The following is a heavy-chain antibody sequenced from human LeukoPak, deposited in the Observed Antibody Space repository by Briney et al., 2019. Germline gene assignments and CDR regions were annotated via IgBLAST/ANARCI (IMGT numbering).Heavy chain of an antibody. D-gene: IGHD2-21*01. V-gene: IGHV3-64*01. CDR1: GFSFSTCN. Sequence: GGSLRLSCAASGFSFSTCNMYWVRQAPGKGLESVSAISSNGGTTHYANSVKGRFTISRDNSKNTLYLQMGSLRAEDMAVYYCAREGPRGDYVDYWGQGTLVTVSS. CDR3: AREGPRGDYVDY. J-gene: IGHJ4*02. CDR2: ISSNGGTT.